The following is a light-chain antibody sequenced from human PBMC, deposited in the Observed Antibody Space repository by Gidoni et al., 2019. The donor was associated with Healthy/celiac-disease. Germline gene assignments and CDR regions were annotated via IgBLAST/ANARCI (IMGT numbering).Light chain of an antibody. J-gene: IGLJ2*01. Sequence: HSVLTQPPSVSGAPGQTVTISCTGSSSNIGAGYDVHWYQQLPGTAPKVLIYGNSNRPSGVPDRFSGSKSGTSASLAITGLQAEDEADYYCQSYDSSLSGVVFGGGTKLTVL. CDR1: SSNIGAGYD. V-gene: IGLV1-40*01. CDR3: QSYDSSLSGVV. CDR2: GNS.